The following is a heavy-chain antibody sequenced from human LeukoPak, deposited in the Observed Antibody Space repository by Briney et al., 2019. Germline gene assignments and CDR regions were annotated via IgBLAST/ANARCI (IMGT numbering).Heavy chain of an antibody. CDR1: GFTFSSYA. Sequence: GGSPRLSCAASGFTFSSYAMHWVRQAPGKGLEWVAVISYDGSNKYYADSVKGRFTISRDNSKNTLYLQMNSLRAEDTAVYYCARFRGRDSSGYYYDYYYGMDVWGQGTTVTVSS. D-gene: IGHD3-22*01. CDR3: ARFRGRDSSGYYYDYYYGMDV. CDR2: ISYDGSNK. V-gene: IGHV3-30-3*01. J-gene: IGHJ6*02.